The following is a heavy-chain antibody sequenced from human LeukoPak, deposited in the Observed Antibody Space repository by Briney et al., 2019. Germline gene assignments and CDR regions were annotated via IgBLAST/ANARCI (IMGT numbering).Heavy chain of an antibody. CDR2: IYPRGGST. Sequence: ASVKVSCKVSGYTLTELSMHWVRQAPGQGLEWMGMIYPRGGSTSYAQKFQGRVTVTRDTSTSTVHMELSGLRSEDTAVYYCARDQEGFDYWGQGTLVTVSS. V-gene: IGHV1-46*01. CDR3: ARDQEGFDY. J-gene: IGHJ4*02. CDR1: GYTLTELS.